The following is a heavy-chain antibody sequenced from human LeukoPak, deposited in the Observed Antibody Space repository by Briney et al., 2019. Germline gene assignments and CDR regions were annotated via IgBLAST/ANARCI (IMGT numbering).Heavy chain of an antibody. CDR2: INHSGST. Sequence: SETLSLTCAVYGGSFSGYYWSWIRQPPGKGLEWIGEINHSGSTNYNPSLKSRVTISVDTSKNQFSLKLSSVTAADTAVYYCARGGYYDILTGYMGDNAFDIWGQGTMVTVSS. CDR3: ARGGYYDILTGYMGDNAFDI. V-gene: IGHV4-34*01. D-gene: IGHD3-9*01. J-gene: IGHJ3*02. CDR1: GGSFSGYY.